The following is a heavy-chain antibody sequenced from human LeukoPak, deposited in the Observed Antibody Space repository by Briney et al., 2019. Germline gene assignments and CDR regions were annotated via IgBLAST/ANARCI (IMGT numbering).Heavy chain of an antibody. CDR1: GFTFSSYG. J-gene: IGHJ5*02. D-gene: IGHD2-15*01. CDR2: ISGSGGST. CDR3: AKALIVVVVAAPLLNWFDP. V-gene: IGHV3-23*01. Sequence: GGSLRLSCAASGFTFSSYGMSWVRQAPGKGLEWVSAISGSGGSTYYADSVKGRFTISRDNSKNTLYLQMNSLRAEDTAVYYCAKALIVVVVAAPLLNWFDPWGQGTLVTVSS.